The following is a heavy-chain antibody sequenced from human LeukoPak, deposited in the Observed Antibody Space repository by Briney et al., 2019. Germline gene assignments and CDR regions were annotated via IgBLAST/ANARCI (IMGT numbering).Heavy chain of an antibody. Sequence: SVKVSCKASGYTFTGYYMHWVRQAPGQGLEWMGGIIPMFGTTNYAQKFQGRVTITADESTSTAYMEPSSLRSEDTAVYYCARGPYGSGSYWTFADYYYMDIWDKGTTVTISS. CDR3: ARGPYGSGSYWTFADYYYMDI. V-gene: IGHV1-69*13. CDR1: GYTFTGYY. D-gene: IGHD3-10*01. CDR2: IIPMFGTT. J-gene: IGHJ6*03.